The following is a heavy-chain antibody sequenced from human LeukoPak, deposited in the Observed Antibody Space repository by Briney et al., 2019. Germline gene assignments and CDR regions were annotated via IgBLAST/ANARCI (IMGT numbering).Heavy chain of an antibody. CDR2: ISWNRGNI. Sequence: GRSLRLSCAASGFTFDDYAMHWVRQAPGKGLEWVSGISWNRGNIVFADSVKGRFTISTDTAKNSLYLQMNSLRAEDTALYYCAKGNRAVAGSFDYWGQGTLVTVSS. V-gene: IGHV3-9*01. CDR1: GFTFDDYA. D-gene: IGHD6-19*01. CDR3: AKGNRAVAGSFDY. J-gene: IGHJ4*02.